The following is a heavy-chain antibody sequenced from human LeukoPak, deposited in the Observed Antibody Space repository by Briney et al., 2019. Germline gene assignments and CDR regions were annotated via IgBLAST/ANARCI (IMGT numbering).Heavy chain of an antibody. Sequence: GASVKVSCKASGYTFTGYYMHWVRQAPGQGLEWMGWINPNSGGTNYAQKFQGRVTMTRDTSISTAYIELSRLRSDDTAVYYCARADDYSNYGSFDYWGQGTLVTVSS. CDR1: GYTFTGYY. D-gene: IGHD4-11*01. CDR3: ARADDYSNYGSFDY. J-gene: IGHJ4*02. V-gene: IGHV1-2*02. CDR2: INPNSGGT.